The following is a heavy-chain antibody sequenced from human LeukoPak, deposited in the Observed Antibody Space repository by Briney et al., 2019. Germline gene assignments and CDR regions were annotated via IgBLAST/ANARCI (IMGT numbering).Heavy chain of an antibody. Sequence: ASVKVSCKASGYTFTGYYMHWVRQAPGQGLEWMGWINPNSGGTNYAQKFQGWVTMTRDTSISTAYMELSRLRSDDTAVYYCARESADTMVRGVTYFDYWGQGTLVTVSS. D-gene: IGHD3-10*01. CDR3: ARESADTMVRGVTYFDY. V-gene: IGHV1-2*04. CDR2: INPNSGGT. CDR1: GYTFTGYY. J-gene: IGHJ4*02.